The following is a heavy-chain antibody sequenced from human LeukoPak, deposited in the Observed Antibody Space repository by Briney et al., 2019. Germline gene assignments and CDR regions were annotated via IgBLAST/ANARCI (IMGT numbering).Heavy chain of an antibody. D-gene: IGHD6-13*01. V-gene: IGHV1-18*01. CDR3: ARDRSSSWSDY. CDR1: GYTFTSYG. Sequence: ASVRVSCKASGYTFTSYGISWVRQAPGQGLEWMGWISAYNGNTNYAQKLQGKVTMTTDTSKSKAYMELRSLRSDDTAVYYCARDRSSSWSDYWGQGTLVTVSS. CDR2: ISAYNGNT. J-gene: IGHJ4*02.